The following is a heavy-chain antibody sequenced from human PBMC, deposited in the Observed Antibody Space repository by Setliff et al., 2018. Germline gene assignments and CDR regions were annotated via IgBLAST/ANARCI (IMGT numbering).Heavy chain of an antibody. Sequence: PGESLRLSCTASGFTFGDYAMSWVRQAPGKGLEWVGFIRSKAYGGTAEYAASVKGRFTISRDDSKSIAYLQMNSLKTEDTAVYYCTRVGRQLVYYYYGMDVWGQGTTVTAP. V-gene: IGHV3-49*04. J-gene: IGHJ6*02. CDR1: GFTFGDYA. D-gene: IGHD6-13*01. CDR2: IRSKAYGGTA. CDR3: TRVGRQLVYYYYGMDV.